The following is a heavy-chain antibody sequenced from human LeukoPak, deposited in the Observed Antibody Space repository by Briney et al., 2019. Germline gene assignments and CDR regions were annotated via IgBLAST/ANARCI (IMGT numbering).Heavy chain of an antibody. Sequence: PGGSLRLSCAASGFTFSNAWMNWVRQAPGKGLEWVGRIKSKTDGGTTDYAAPVRGRFTISRDDSKNTLYLQMNSLRAEDTAVYYCARDPYRFAFDIWGQGTVVLVSS. J-gene: IGHJ3*02. CDR2: IKSKTDGGTT. V-gene: IGHV3-15*07. CDR3: ARDPYRFAFDI. D-gene: IGHD1-26*01. CDR1: GFTFSNAW.